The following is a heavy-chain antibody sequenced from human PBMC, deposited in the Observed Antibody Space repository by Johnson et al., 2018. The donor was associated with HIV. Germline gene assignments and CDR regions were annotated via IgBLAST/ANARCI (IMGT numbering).Heavy chain of an antibody. CDR3: TTDLFEYSSSSAAFDI. V-gene: IGHV3-23*04. CDR1: GFTFSSYV. CDR2: ISGSGGST. Sequence: VQLVESGGGLVQPGGSLRLSCAASGFTFSSYVLSWVRQAPGKGLAWVSSISGSGGSTYYADSVKGRFTISRDNSKNTLYLQMNSLRAEDTAVYYCTTDLFEYSSSSAAFDIWGQGTMVTVSA. J-gene: IGHJ3*02. D-gene: IGHD6-6*01.